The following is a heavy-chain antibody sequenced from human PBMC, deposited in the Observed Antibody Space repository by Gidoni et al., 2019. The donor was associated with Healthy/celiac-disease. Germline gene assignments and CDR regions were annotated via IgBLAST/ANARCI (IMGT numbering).Heavy chain of an antibody. J-gene: IGHJ2*01. V-gene: IGHV3-30*18. CDR2: ISYDGSNK. Sequence: QVQLVESGGGVVQHGRSLRLSCASSGFTFSRYGMHWVRQAPGKGLEWVAVISYDGSNKYYADSVKGRFTISRDNSKNTLYLQMNSLRAEDTAVYYCAKEGGGDPEWYFDLWGRGTLVTVSS. CDR1: GFTFSRYG. D-gene: IGHD4-17*01. CDR3: AKEGGGDPEWYFDL.